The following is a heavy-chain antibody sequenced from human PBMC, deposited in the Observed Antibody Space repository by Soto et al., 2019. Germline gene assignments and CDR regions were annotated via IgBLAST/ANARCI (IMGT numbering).Heavy chain of an antibody. Sequence: SETLSLTCTVSGGSISSYYWSWIRQPPGKGLEWIGYIYYSGSTNYNPSLKSRVTISVDTSKNQFSLKLSSVTTADTAVYYCARGGGGSSGWFDPWGQGTLVTVS. CDR2: IYYSGST. J-gene: IGHJ5*02. CDR3: ARGGGGSSGWFDP. D-gene: IGHD2-15*01. V-gene: IGHV4-59*01. CDR1: GGSISSYY.